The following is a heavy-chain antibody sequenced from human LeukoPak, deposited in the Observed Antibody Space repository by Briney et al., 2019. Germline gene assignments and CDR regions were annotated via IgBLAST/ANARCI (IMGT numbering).Heavy chain of an antibody. V-gene: IGHV4-39*01. J-gene: IGHJ4*02. CDR1: GGSISNSNFY. Sequence: SESLSLTCTVSGGSISNSNFYWGWIRQPPGKGLEWIGSIYYSGSSYYSPSLSSRVTISVDTSKNQFSLKLSSLTAADTAVYFCARQLWFGEFHFDYWGQGTLVTVSS. CDR2: IYYSGSS. CDR3: ARQLWFGEFHFDY. D-gene: IGHD3-10*01.